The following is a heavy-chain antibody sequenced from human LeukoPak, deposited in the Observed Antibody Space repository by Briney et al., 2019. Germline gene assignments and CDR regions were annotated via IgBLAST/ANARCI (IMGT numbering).Heavy chain of an antibody. Sequence: PSETLSLTCAVYGGSFSGYYWSWIRQPPGKGLEWIGEINHSGSTNYNPSLKSRVTISVDTSKNQFSLKLSSVTAADTAVYYCARVISITGTTYYLDYWGQGTLVTVSS. CDR2: INHSGST. V-gene: IGHV4-34*01. D-gene: IGHD1-7*01. CDR3: ARVISITGTTYYLDY. CDR1: GGSFSGYY. J-gene: IGHJ4*02.